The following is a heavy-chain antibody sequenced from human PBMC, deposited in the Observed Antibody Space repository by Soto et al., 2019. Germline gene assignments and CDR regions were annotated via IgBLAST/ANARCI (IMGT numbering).Heavy chain of an antibody. CDR3: AKDRRAGGNYGFYSDF. D-gene: IGHD1-7*01. CDR1: GFTFSSYG. CDR2: SSATGAGT. Sequence: EVQLLESGGGLVQPGGSLRLSCAASGFTFSSYGMTWVRQAPGKGLGLVSFSSATGAGTYYADSVKGRFTISRDNSKNTLYLQMTSLGADDTAVYYCAKDRRAGGNYGFYSDFWGQGALVIVSS. J-gene: IGHJ4*02. V-gene: IGHV3-23*01.